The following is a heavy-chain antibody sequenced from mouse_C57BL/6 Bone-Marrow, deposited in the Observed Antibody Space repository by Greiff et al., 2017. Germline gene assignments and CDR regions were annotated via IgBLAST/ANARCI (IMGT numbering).Heavy chain of an antibody. Sequence: QVQLKQSGAELMKPGASVKLSCKASGYTFTGYWIEWVKQRPGHGLEWIGEILPGSGSTNYNEKFKGKATFTADTSSSTAYMQLSSLTTKDSAVYSWARSCYGSWFDYWGQGTLLTVSA. CDR1: GYTFTGYW. CDR3: ARSCYGSWFDY. CDR2: ILPGSGST. V-gene: IGHV1-9*01. D-gene: IGHD1-1*01. J-gene: IGHJ3*01.